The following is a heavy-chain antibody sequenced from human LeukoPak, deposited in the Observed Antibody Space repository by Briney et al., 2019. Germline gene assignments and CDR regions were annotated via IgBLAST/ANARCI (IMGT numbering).Heavy chain of an antibody. J-gene: IGHJ4*02. CDR3: VGSFLGY. Sequence: PGGSLRLSCAASGLTFNNAWMSWFRQASGKGLEWVALIKSKTDDGTIDYAAPVKGRFTISRDDSKNTLYLQMNSLKTEDTAVYYCVGSFLGYWGQGTLVTVSS. D-gene: IGHD3-10*01. CDR1: GLTFNNAW. CDR2: IKSKTDDGTI. V-gene: IGHV3-15*01.